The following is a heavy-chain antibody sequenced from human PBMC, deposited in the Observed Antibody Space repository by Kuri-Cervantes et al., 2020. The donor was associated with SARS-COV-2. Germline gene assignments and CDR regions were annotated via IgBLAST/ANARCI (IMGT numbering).Heavy chain of an antibody. CDR1: GYTFTSYG. J-gene: IGHJ4*02. Sequence: ASVKVSCKTFGYTFTSYGTTWVRQAPGQGLEWMGWISHYSGNTDYAQRVQDRVILTRDTSTSTTYMELRSLRSDDTAVYYCARGDFTAGFYWGQGTQVTVSS. V-gene: IGHV1-18*01. CDR3: ARGDFTAGFY. D-gene: IGHD2-15*01. CDR2: ISHYSGNT.